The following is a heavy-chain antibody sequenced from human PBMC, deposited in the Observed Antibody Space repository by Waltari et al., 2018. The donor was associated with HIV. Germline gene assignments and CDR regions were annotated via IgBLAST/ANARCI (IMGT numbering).Heavy chain of an antibody. CDR3: VRRSVLGLDL. V-gene: IGHV3-30*04. D-gene: IGHD6-19*01. Sequence: VQSGGGVAQPGRSLRLSCTASGVMISNHAMHWVRQSADKRLEWVAVSTYDGGNQFVTDSLKGRFIISRDNARDTLYLEMKLLKVEDSGIYYCVRRSVLGLDLWGQGTTVIVS. CDR2: STYDGGNQ. J-gene: IGHJ6*02. CDR1: GVMISNHA.